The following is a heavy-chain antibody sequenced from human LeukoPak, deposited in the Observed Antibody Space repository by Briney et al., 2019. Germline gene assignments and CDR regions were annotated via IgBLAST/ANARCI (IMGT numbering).Heavy chain of an antibody. CDR2: ISSSSSTI. CDR1: GFTFSNHA. V-gene: IGHV3-48*04. CDR3: ARAQSDGYYYDSSVEY. D-gene: IGHD3-22*01. Sequence: GGSLRLSCAASGFTFSNHAITWVRQAPGKGLEWVSYISSSSSTIYYADSVKGRFTISRDNAKNSLYLQMNSLRAEDTAVYYCARAQSDGYYYDSSVEYWGQGTLVTVSS. J-gene: IGHJ4*02.